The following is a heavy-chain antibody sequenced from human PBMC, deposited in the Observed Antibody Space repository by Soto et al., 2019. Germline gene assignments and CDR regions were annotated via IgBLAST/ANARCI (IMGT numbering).Heavy chain of an antibody. V-gene: IGHV4-31*03. CDR3: ARDRASYPPQYYYDSSGYPAFHAFDI. Sequence: TLSLTCTVSGGSISSGGYYWSWIRQHPGKGLEWIGYIYYSGSTYYNPSLKSRVTISVDTSKNQFSLKLSSVTAADTAVYYCARDRASYPPQYYYDSSGYPAFHAFDIWGQGTMVTVSS. J-gene: IGHJ3*02. D-gene: IGHD3-22*01. CDR2: IYYSGST. CDR1: GGSISSGGYY.